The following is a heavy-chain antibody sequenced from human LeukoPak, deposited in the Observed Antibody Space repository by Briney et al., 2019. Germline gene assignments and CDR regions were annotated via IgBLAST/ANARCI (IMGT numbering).Heavy chain of an antibody. CDR3: ARSRYDSSGYYYVDAFDI. CDR2: INHSGST. Sequence: SETLSLTCAVYGGSFSGYYWSWIRQPPGKGLEWIGEINHSGSTNYNPSLKSRVTISVDTSKNQFSLKLSSVTAADTAVYYCARSRYDSSGYYYVDAFDIWGQGTMVTVSS. CDR1: GGSFSGYY. V-gene: IGHV4-34*01. J-gene: IGHJ3*02. D-gene: IGHD3-22*01.